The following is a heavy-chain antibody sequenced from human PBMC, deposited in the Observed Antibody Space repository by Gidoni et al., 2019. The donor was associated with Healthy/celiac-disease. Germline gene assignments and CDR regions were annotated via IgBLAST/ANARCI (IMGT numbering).Heavy chain of an antibody. CDR1: GGTFSSYA. CDR3: ARVFFQRLGELSPGAFDI. J-gene: IGHJ3*02. V-gene: IGHV1-69*06. Sequence: QVQLVQSGAEVKKPGSSVKVSCKASGGTFSSYAISWVRQAPGQGLEWMGGIIPIFGTANYAQKFQGRVTITADKSTSTAYMELSSLRSEDTAVYYCARVFFQRLGELSPGAFDIWGQGTMVTVSS. CDR2: IIPIFGTA. D-gene: IGHD3-16*02.